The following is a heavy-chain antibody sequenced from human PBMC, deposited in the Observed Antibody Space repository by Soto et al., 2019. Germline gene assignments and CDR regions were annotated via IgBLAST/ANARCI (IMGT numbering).Heavy chain of an antibody. J-gene: IGHJ4*02. D-gene: IGHD3-10*01. CDR2: ISPMFGAA. V-gene: IGHV1-69*19. Sequence: QVQLVQSGAEMKKPGSSVKVSCQSSGGTFNTYAMNWVRQAPGQSPEWMGDISPMFGAANYAPKFQGRVTITADEPTGTSYMQLSRLTSEDTALYFCAREVQVHTPAFVYWGQGTLVTVSS. CDR1: GGTFNTYA. CDR3: AREVQVHTPAFVY.